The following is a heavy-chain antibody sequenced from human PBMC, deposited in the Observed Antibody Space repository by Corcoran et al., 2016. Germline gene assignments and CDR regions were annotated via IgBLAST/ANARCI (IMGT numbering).Heavy chain of an antibody. CDR1: GGSISSRSHY. CDR3: VREHESSADL. D-gene: IGHD6-25*01. V-gene: IGHV4-39*07. Sequence: QLQLQESGPGLVKPSETLSLTCSVSGGSISSRSHYWAWFRQPPGKGLEWIGSINYRGTSFYSPSLKSRVTISIDTSKNQFSLKMIFVTAADTAVYFCVREHESSADLWGQGTLVTVSS. J-gene: IGHJ5*02. CDR2: INYRGTS.